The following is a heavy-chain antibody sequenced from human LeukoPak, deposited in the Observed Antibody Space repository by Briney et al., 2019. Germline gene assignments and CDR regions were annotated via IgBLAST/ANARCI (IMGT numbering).Heavy chain of an antibody. CDR2: ISSTSSTI. J-gene: IGHJ4*02. V-gene: IGHV3-48*01. D-gene: IGHD4-17*01. CDR1: GFTFNSYS. Sequence: GGSLRLSCAASGFTFNSYSMNWVRQAPGKGLEWVSYISSTSSTIYYTESVKGRFTISRDNAKNSLYLQMNSLRAEDTAVYYCARVSPNTVTTLQYFDYWGQGTLVTVSS. CDR3: ARVSPNTVTTLQYFDY.